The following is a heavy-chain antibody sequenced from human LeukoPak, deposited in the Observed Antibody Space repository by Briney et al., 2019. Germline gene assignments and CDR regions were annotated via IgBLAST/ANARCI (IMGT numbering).Heavy chain of an antibody. CDR1: GFTFSSYA. V-gene: IGHV3-30-3*01. Sequence: GRSLRLSCAASGFTFSSYAMHWVRQAPGKGLEWVAVISYDGSNKYYADSVKGRFTISRDNSKNTLYLQMNSLRAEDTAVYYCARDRKLGLYYFDYWGQGTLVTVSS. CDR3: ARDRKLGLYYFDY. J-gene: IGHJ4*02. D-gene: IGHD7-27*01. CDR2: ISYDGSNK.